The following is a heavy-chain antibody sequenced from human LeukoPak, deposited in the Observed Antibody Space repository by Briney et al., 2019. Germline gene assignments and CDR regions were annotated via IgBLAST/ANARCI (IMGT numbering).Heavy chain of an antibody. CDR1: GGCITQTNY. Sequence: SETLSLTCDVSGGCITQTNYLTWVRQPPGKGLEWIGEVNLQGSTNYNPSLMRRVAISVDTSANHVSLQLTSVTAADTAVYYCAREGGPYRPLDYSGQGTLVTVSS. CDR2: VNLQGST. V-gene: IGHV4-4*02. J-gene: IGHJ4*02. CDR3: AREGGPYRPLDY.